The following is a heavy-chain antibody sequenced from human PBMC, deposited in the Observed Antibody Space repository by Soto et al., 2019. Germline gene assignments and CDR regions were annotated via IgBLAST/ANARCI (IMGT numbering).Heavy chain of an antibody. CDR1: GFTFSSYW. CDR3: ARGRGRLAFDF. J-gene: IGHJ3*01. D-gene: IGHD3-10*01. Sequence: GGSLRLSCAASGFTFSSYWMSWVRQAPGKGLEWVANINQDGSEKYDVDSVEGRFTISRDNAKNSLFLQMNSLRDDDAAVYFCARGRGRLAFDFRGQGTMVTVSS. V-gene: IGHV3-7*01. CDR2: INQDGSEK.